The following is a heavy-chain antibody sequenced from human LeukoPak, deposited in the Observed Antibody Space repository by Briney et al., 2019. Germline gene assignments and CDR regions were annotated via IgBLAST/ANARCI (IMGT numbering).Heavy chain of an antibody. V-gene: IGHV4-59*01. CDR2: IYYSGST. CDR3: ARDLAVAGRGGDAFDI. J-gene: IGHJ3*02. Sequence: SETLSLTCTVSGGSISSYYWSWIRQPPGKGLEWNGYIYYSGSTNYNPSLKSRVTISVDTSKNQFSLKLSSVTAADTAVYYCARDLAVAGRGGDAFDIWGQGTMVTVSS. CDR1: GGSISSYY. D-gene: IGHD6-19*01.